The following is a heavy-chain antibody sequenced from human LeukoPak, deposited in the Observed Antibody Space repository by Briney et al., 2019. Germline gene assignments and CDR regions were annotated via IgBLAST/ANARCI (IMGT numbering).Heavy chain of an antibody. CDR2: IYSNDDK. CDR3: ALSTTTSSIVTFDY. V-gene: IGHV2-5*01. CDR1: GFSINSGGMA. Sequence: SGPTLVKPTQTLTLTCTLSGFSINSGGMAVCWIRQPPGKALEWLAHIYSNDDKRYSPSLRTRLTITKDTSKNQVVLTVTNMDPVDTATYSCALSTTTSSIVTFDYWGQGTLVTVSS. D-gene: IGHD6-6*01. J-gene: IGHJ4*02.